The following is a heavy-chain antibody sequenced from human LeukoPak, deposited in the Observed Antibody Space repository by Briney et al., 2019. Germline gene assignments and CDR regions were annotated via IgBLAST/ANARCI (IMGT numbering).Heavy chain of an antibody. V-gene: IGHV3-72*01. J-gene: IGHJ3*01. CDR3: ARDGAEGDDSAFDV. CDR2: TRSKVRKYAT. CDR1: GFTLRDYH. D-gene: IGHD3-22*01. Sequence: GGSLRLSCVGSGFTLRDYHMDWVRQAPGMGLEWVGRTRSKVRKYATEYAASVKVRFTISRDESENSVFLHLSSLTVEDTAFYYCARDGAEGDDSAFDVWGQGTMVTVSS.